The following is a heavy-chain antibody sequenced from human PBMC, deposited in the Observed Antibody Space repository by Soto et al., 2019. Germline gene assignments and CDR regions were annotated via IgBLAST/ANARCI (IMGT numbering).Heavy chain of an antibody. V-gene: IGHV3-48*04. CDR3: ASLCSSTSCYARRFDY. Sequence: GGSLRLSCAASGFTFSSYSMNWVRQAPGKGLEWVSYICSSSSTIYYADSVKGRFTISRDNAKNSLYLQMNSLRAEDTAVYYCASLCSSTSCYARRFDYWGQGTLVTVSS. J-gene: IGHJ4*02. CDR1: GFTFSSYS. CDR2: ICSSSSTI. D-gene: IGHD2-2*01.